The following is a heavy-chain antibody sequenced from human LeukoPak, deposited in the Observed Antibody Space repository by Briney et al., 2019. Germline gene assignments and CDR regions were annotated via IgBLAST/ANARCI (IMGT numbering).Heavy chain of an antibody. D-gene: IGHD1-14*01. CDR2: ISPSDSHK. J-gene: IGHJ6*02. CDR1: GFTFSSYA. CDR3: ARGHHNLYV. Sequence: GGSLRLSCAASGFTFSSYAMSWVRQAPGKGLEWVSYISPSDSHKCYADSVKGRFTVCRDNAKNSLYLQMNSLRGEDTAVYYCARGHHNLYVCGQGTTVTVSS. V-gene: IGHV3-21*05.